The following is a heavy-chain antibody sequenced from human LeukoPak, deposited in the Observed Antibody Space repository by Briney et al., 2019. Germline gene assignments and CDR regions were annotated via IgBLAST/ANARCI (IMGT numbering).Heavy chain of an antibody. V-gene: IGHV3-7*01. CDR2: IKQDGSEK. D-gene: IGHD4-23*01. J-gene: IGHJ4*02. Sequence: GGSLRLSCAASGFTFSSYWMSWVHQAPGKGLEWVANIKQDGSEKYYVDSVKGRFTISRDNAKNSLYLQMNSLRAEDTAVYYCARDQYGGKRRVDYFDYWGQGTLVTVSS. CDR1: GFTFSSYW. CDR3: ARDQYGGKRRVDYFDY.